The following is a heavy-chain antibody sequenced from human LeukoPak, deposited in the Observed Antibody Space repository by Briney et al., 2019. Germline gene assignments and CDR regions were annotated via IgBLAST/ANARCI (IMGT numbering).Heavy chain of an antibody. V-gene: IGHV3-7*03. CDR1: GFMFSSNW. CDR3: AKECRSLQTY. J-gene: IGHJ4*02. CDR2: IKEDGTET. D-gene: IGHD5-24*01. Sequence: GPSLGLSCAASGFMFSSNWMSWVRLAPGKGLEWVANIKEDGTETYYVDSVKGRFTISRDNAKNSLYLQMNSLRVEDTAVYYCAKECRSLQTYWGQGTLVTVSS.